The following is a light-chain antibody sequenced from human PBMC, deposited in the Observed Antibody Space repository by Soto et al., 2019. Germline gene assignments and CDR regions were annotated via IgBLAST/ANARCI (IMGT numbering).Light chain of an antibody. V-gene: IGLV2-14*01. CDR2: EVN. CDR1: SSDIGVYDY. Sequence: QSALTQPASLSGSPGQSITISCTGTSSDIGVYDYVSWFQQHPGKAPKLMISEVNNRPSGVSNRFSGSKSGNTAYLTISGLQVEDEADYFCFSFTTTSTHVFGTGTKVTVL. CDR3: FSFTTTSTHV. J-gene: IGLJ1*01.